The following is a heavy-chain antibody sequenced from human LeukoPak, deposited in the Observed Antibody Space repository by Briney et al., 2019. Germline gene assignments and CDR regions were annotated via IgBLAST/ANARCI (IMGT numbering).Heavy chain of an antibody. J-gene: IGHJ4*02. V-gene: IGHV3-74*01. CDR2: INPDGSFT. Sequence: PGGSLRLSCLASGFTFSSKWMHWVRQVPGKGLMWVSRINPDGSFTSCADSVKGRFTTSRDNSKNTLYLEMNNLRAEDTALYYCARDFLLDGPGDDFDFWGRGTLVTVSS. CDR3: ARDFLLDGPGDDFDF. CDR1: GFTFSSKW. D-gene: IGHD3-10*01.